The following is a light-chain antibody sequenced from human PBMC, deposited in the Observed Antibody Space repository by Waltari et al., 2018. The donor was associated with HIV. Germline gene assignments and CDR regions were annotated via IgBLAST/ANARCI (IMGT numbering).Light chain of an antibody. CDR1: SSDVGGYNY. Sequence: QSALTQPRSVSGSPGQSVTISCTGTSSDVGGYNYVSWYQQNPGKAPKFIIYDVSVRPSGVPDRFSGSKSGNTASLTISGLQAEDEADYYCCSYAGSYPVVFGGGTKLTVL. J-gene: IGLJ3*02. CDR3: CSYAGSYPVV. V-gene: IGLV2-11*01. CDR2: DVS.